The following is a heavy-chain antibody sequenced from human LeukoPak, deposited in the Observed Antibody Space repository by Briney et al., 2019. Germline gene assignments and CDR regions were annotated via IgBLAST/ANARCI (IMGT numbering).Heavy chain of an antibody. CDR1: GFTFSSYA. J-gene: IGHJ4*02. V-gene: IGHV3-53*01. Sequence: GGSLRLSCAASGFTFSSYAMSWVRQAPGKGLEWVSVIYSGGSTYYADSVKGRFTISRDNSKNTLYLQMNSLRAEDTAVYYCARVSSGYSLDYWGQGTLVTVSS. CDR3: ARVSSGYSLDY. CDR2: IYSGGST. D-gene: IGHD3-22*01.